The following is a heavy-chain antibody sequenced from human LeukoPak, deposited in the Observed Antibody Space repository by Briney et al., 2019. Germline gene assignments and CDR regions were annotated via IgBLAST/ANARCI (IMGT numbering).Heavy chain of an antibody. J-gene: IGHJ6*02. CDR3: ARSADYDFWSGYSSYYYYGMDV. CDR1: GGSVSSGSYY. D-gene: IGHD3-3*01. Sequence: SETLSLTCTVSGGSVSSGSYYWSCIRQPPGKGLEWIGYIYYSGSTNYNPSLKSRVTISVDTSKNQFSLKLSSVTAADTAVYYCARSADYDFWSGYSSYYYYGMDVWGQGTTVTVSS. V-gene: IGHV4-61*01. CDR2: IYYSGST.